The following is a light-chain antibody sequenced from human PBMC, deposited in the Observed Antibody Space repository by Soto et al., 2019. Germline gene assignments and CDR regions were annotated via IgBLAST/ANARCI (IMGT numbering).Light chain of an antibody. CDR3: AAWDDSLSGVV. CDR1: SSNIGSNY. CDR2: SNN. V-gene: IGLV1-47*02. Sequence: QSVLTQPPSASGTTGQSVTISCSGSSSNIGSNYVYWYQQLPGTAPKLLIYSNNQRPSGVPDRFSGSKSGTSASLAISGLRSEDDADYYCAAWDDSLSGVVFGGGTKLTVL. J-gene: IGLJ2*01.